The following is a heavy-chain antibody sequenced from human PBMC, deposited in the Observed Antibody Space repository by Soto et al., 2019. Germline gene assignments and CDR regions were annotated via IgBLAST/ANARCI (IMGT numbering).Heavy chain of an antibody. CDR3: AKDRLGGNFDY. CDR2: ISGTGGST. V-gene: IGHV3-23*01. Sequence: EVQLLDSGGGLVQPGGSLRLSCAASGFTFNNYAMKWVRQAPGKGLEWVATISGTGGSTYYADSVKGRFTISRDNSKNTLYLQMNSLRVEDTDVYYCAKDRLGGNFDYWGQGTQVTVSS. CDR1: GFTFNNYA. J-gene: IGHJ4*02.